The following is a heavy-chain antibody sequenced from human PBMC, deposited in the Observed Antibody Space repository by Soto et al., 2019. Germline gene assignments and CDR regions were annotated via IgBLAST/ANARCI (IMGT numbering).Heavy chain of an antibody. V-gene: IGHV1-18*01. D-gene: IGHD2-2*01. CDR3: ARVVVVPAAIKDYYYGMDV. CDR1: GYTFTSYG. CDR2: ISAYNGNT. J-gene: IGHJ6*02. Sequence: ASVKVSCKASGYTFTSYGISWVRQAPGQGLEWMGWISAYNGNTNYAQKLQGRVTMTTDTSTSTAYMGLRSLRSDDTAVYYCARVVVVPAAIKDYYYGMDVWGQGTTVTVSS.